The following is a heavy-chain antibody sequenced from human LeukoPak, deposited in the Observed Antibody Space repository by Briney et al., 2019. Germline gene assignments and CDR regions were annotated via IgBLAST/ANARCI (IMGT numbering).Heavy chain of an antibody. CDR1: GGSFSGYY. V-gene: IGHV4-34*01. Sequence: SETLSLTCAVYGGSFSGYYWSWIRQPPGKGLEGIGEINHSGSTNYNPSLKSRVNISVDTSKKQFSLKLSSVTAADTAVYYCARGLVVRGVIWAFYYYMDVWGKGTTVTVSS. CDR3: ARGLVVRGVIWAFYYYMDV. J-gene: IGHJ6*03. D-gene: IGHD3-10*01. CDR2: INHSGST.